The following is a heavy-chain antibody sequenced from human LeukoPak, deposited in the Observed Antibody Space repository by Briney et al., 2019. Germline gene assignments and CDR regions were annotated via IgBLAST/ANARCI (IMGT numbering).Heavy chain of an antibody. V-gene: IGHV1-2*02. CDR2: INPNSGGT. D-gene: IGHD2-15*01. CDR1: GYTSTGYY. J-gene: IGHJ4*02. Sequence: GASVKVSCKASGYTSTGYYMHWVRQAPGQGLEWMGWINPNSGGTNYAQKFQGRVTMTRDTSISTAYMELSRLRSDDTAVYYCARGYCSGGSCYQNFDYWGQGTLVTVSS. CDR3: ARGYCSGGSCYQNFDY.